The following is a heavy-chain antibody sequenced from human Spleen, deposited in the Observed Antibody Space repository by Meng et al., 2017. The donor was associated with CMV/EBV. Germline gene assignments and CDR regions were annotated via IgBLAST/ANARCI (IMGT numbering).Heavy chain of an antibody. D-gene: IGHD2-15*01. J-gene: IGHJ4*02. CDR1: GGSISNYY. CDR2: IYYSGST. Sequence: SETLSLTCTVSGGSISNYYWSWLRQPPGKGLEWIGYIYYSGSTNYNPSLRSRVTISLDTSTNQFSLRLRSVTAADTAVYYCARVCSGGSCFSNWGQGTLVTVSS. CDR3: ARVCSGGSCFSN. V-gene: IGHV4-59*01.